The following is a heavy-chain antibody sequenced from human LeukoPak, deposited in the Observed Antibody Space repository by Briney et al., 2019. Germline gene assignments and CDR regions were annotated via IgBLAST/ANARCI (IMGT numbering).Heavy chain of an antibody. D-gene: IGHD2-15*01. CDR2: ISSSGGNI. J-gene: IGHJ4*02. V-gene: IGHV3-11*04. CDR3: AREAANGFDY. Sequence: ISSSGGNIKYADSVQGRFTISRDNAKNTLYLQMNSLRAEDAAVYYCAREAANGFDYWGQGTLVTVSS.